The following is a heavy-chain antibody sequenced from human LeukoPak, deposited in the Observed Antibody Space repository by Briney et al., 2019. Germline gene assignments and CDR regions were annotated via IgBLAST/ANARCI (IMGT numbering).Heavy chain of an antibody. CDR2: ISWNSGSI. CDR1: GFTFDDYA. Sequence: PGGSLRLSCAASGFTFDDYAMHWVRQAPGKGLEWVSGISWNSGSIGYADSVKGRFTISRDNAKNSLYLQMNSLRAEDTAVYYCARDLIGITMIVVVPSGPFDYWGQGTLVTVSS. J-gene: IGHJ4*02. V-gene: IGHV3-9*01. D-gene: IGHD3-22*01. CDR3: ARDLIGITMIVVVPSGPFDY.